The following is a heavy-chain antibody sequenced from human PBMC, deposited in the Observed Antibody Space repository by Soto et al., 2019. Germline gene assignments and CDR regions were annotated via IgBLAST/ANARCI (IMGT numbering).Heavy chain of an antibody. D-gene: IGHD1-1*01. V-gene: IGHV3-30*03. J-gene: IGHJ6*02. Sequence: QVQLVESGGGVAPSGRSLRLSCAASGFTFSDHDIHWVRQAPGKGLEWLAVISYDGGVKYYADSVKGRFTLFRDNIKNTLFLQMNSLRPEDTAIYYCARDSSRGTTTRGYFYYHGMDVWGQGTAVTVSS. CDR1: GFTFSDHD. CDR2: ISYDGGVK. CDR3: ARDSSRGTTTRGYFYYHGMDV.